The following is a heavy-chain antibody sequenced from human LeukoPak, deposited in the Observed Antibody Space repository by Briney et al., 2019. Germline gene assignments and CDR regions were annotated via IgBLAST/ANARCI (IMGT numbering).Heavy chain of an antibody. CDR2: ISDSGDTT. V-gene: IGHV3-23*01. CDR1: GFSFRNYA. J-gene: IGHJ4*02. CDR3: AKDRRRTSGWYVFDY. D-gene: IGHD6-19*01. Sequence: GGSLRLSCAASGFSFRNYAMAWVRQAPGKGLEWVSVISDSGDTTYYADSVKDRFTISRDNSKNTLYLQMNSLRAEDTAVYYCAKDRRRTSGWYVFDYWGQGTLVTVSS.